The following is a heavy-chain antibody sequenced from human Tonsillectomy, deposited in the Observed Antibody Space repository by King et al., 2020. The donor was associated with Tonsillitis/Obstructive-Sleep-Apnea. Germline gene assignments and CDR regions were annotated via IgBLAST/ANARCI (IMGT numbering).Heavy chain of an antibody. D-gene: IGHD3-22*01. CDR3: AKAIGYYYDSSGFQTDY. Sequence: VQLVESGGGVVQPGRSLRLSCAASGFTFSSYGMHWVRQAPGKGLEWVAVISYDGSNKYYAGSVKGRFTISRDNSKNTLYLQMNSLRAEDTAVYYCAKAIGYYYDSSGFQTDYWGQGTLVTVSS. V-gene: IGHV3-30*18. CDR1: GFTFSSYG. J-gene: IGHJ4*02. CDR2: ISYDGSNK.